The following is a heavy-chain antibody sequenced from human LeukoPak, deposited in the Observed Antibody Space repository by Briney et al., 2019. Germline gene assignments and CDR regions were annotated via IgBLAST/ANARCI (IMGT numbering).Heavy chain of an antibody. D-gene: IGHD6-19*01. J-gene: IGHJ5*02. Sequence: SETLSLTCAVYGGSFSGYYWSWIRQPPGKGLEWIGYIYYSGSTNYNPSLKSRVTISVDTSKNQFSLKLSSVTAADTAVYYCARAVAGTLGWFDPWGREPWSPSPQ. CDR1: GGSFSGYY. V-gene: IGHV4-34*11. CDR3: ARAVAGTLGWFDP. CDR2: IYYSGST.